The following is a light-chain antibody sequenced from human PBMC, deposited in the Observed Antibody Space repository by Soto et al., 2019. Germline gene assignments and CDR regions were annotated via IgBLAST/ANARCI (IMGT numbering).Light chain of an antibody. J-gene: IGLJ1*01. Sequence: QSVLIQPPSVSGTPGQRGTISFSGSSSNIGSHTVSLYQQLPGTAPKLLIYSSDQRPSGVPDRFSGSKSGTSASLAISGLQSEDEADYFCAAWDDRLNGYVFATGTKVTVL. CDR1: SSNIGSHT. V-gene: IGLV1-44*01. CDR3: AAWDDRLNGYV. CDR2: SSD.